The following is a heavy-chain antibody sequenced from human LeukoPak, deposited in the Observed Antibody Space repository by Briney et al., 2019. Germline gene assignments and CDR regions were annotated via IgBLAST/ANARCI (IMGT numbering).Heavy chain of an antibody. CDR1: GGSFSGYY. Sequence: SETLSLTCAVYGGSFSGYYWSWIRQPPGKELEWIGYISDSGTTTYNPSLKSRVTLSVDTSKNQLSLRLSSVTAADTAVYYCARIYGDCTFDLWGRGTLVTVSS. V-gene: IGHV4-59*01. J-gene: IGHJ2*01. CDR3: ARIYGDCTFDL. D-gene: IGHD4-17*01. CDR2: ISDSGTT.